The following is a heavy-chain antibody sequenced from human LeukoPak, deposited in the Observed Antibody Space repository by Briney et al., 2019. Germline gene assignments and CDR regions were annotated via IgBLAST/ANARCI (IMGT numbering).Heavy chain of an antibody. CDR1: GFTFDAYA. CDR2: ISGDGGTT. J-gene: IGHJ4*02. V-gene: IGHV3-43*02. Sequence: GGSLRLSCSASGFTFDAYAMYWVRQAPGKGLECVSLISGDGGTTYYADSVKGRFTISRDNSKNSLYLQMNSLRTEDTALYYCAKEHSSSGSVDYWGQGTLVTVSS. D-gene: IGHD1-26*01. CDR3: AKEHSSSGSVDY.